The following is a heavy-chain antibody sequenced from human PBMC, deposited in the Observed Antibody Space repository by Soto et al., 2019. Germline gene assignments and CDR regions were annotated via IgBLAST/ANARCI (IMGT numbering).Heavy chain of an antibody. CDR1: GYTFTSYD. Sequence: ASVKVSCKASGYTFTSYDINRVRQATGQGLEWMGWMNPNSGNTGYAQKFQGRVTMTRNTSISTAYMELSSLRSEDTAVYYCAASPLTYYYGSGSSNYFDYWGQGTLVTVSS. CDR3: AASPLTYYYGSGSSNYFDY. V-gene: IGHV1-8*01. D-gene: IGHD3-10*01. J-gene: IGHJ4*02. CDR2: MNPNSGNT.